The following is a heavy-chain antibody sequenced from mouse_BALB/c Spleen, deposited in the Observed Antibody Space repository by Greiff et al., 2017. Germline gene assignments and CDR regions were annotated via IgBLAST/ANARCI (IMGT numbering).Heavy chain of an antibody. CDR3: AREVRDYYAMDY. V-gene: IGHV1-67*01. D-gene: IGHD2-14*01. J-gene: IGHJ4*01. CDR1: GYTFTDYA. CDR2: ISTYYGNT. Sequence: VQVVESGPELVRPGVSVKISCKGSGYTFTDYAMHWVKQSHAKSLEWIGVISTYYGNTNYNQKFKGKATMTVDKSSSTAYMELARLTSEDSAIYYCAREVRDYYAMDYWGQGTSVTVSS.